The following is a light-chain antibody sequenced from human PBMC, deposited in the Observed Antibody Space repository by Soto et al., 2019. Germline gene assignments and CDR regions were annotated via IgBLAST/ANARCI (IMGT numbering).Light chain of an antibody. Sequence: QSALTQPASVSGSPGQSITISFTGTSSDVGSYNLVSWYQQHPGKAPKLMIYEGSKRPSGVSNHFSGSKSGNTASLTISGLQAEDEADYYCCSYAGSSTHVVFGGGTKVTVL. CDR2: EGS. V-gene: IGLV2-23*01. J-gene: IGLJ2*01. CDR1: SSDVGSYNL. CDR3: CSYAGSSTHVV.